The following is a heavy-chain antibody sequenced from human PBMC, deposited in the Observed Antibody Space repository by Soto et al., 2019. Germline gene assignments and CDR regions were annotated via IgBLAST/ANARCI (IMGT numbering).Heavy chain of an antibody. CDR1: GGSISSYY. D-gene: IGHD1-26*01. CDR2: IYYSGST. Sequence: SETLSLTCTVSGGSISSYYWSWIRQPPGKGLGWIGYIYYSGSTNYNPSLKSRVTISVDTSKNQFSLKLSSVTAADTAVYYCARAANSGSYLYYFDYWGQGTLVTVSS. CDR3: ARAANSGSYLYYFDY. J-gene: IGHJ4*02. V-gene: IGHV4-59*01.